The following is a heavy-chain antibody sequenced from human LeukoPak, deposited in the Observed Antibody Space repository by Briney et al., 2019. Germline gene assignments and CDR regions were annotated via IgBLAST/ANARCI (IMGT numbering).Heavy chain of an antibody. D-gene: IGHD2-15*01. Sequence: PSETLSLTCTVSGGSINSYSWNWIRQSPGKGLEWIGFTYATGSTDYNPSLNGRVTLSMDTSKNQFFLKLRSVTAADTAIYFCARRVSQGSRASNDNWFAPWGQGTLVTVSS. CDR3: ARRVSQGSRASNDNWFAP. J-gene: IGHJ5*02. V-gene: IGHV4-4*09. CDR2: TYATGST. CDR1: GGSINSYS.